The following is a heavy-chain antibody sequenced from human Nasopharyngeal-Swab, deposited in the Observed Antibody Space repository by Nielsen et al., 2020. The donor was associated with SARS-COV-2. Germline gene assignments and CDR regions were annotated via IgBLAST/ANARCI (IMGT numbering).Heavy chain of an antibody. CDR1: GGTFSSYA. CDR3: ARFGVLRGSGSYYY. CDR2: IITIFGTS. D-gene: IGHD3-10*01. J-gene: IGHJ4*02. Sequence: SVKISCKASGGTFSSYAISWVLQAPAQGLEWMGGIITIFGTSNYAQKFQGRVTITADESTSTAYMELSSLRSEDTAVYYCARFGVLRGSGSYYYWGQGTLVTVSS. V-gene: IGHV1-69*13.